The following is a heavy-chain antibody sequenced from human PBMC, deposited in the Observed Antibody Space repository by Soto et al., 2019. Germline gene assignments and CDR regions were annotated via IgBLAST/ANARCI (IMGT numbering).Heavy chain of an antibody. D-gene: IGHD2-2*01. Sequence: QVQLVQSGGEVKRPGASVKVSCKTSGYTFSNYGITWVRQAPGQPLEWLGWISLYSDGTNYAQKFQGRVSMTTDTSKTTADMELRSLRSDDTAVYYCARVVPGAAAWFGPWGQGTLVTVSS. CDR2: ISLYSDGT. V-gene: IGHV1-18*01. CDR1: GYTFSNYG. CDR3: ARVVPGAAAWFGP. J-gene: IGHJ5*02.